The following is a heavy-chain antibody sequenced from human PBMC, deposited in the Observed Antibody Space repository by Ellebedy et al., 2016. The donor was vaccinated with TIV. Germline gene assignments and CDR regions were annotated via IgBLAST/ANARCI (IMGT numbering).Heavy chain of an antibody. Sequence: PGGSLRLSCAASGFTFINAWMSWVRQAPGKGLEWVGRVKSKTDGATTDYAAPVKGRFTISRDDAKNTLYLQMNSLKSEDTAVYYCATDTWSAAPFFRDWGQGTLVTVSS. J-gene: IGHJ4*02. V-gene: IGHV3-15*01. CDR1: GFTFINAW. D-gene: IGHD6-13*01. CDR2: VKSKTDGATT. CDR3: ATDTWSAAPFFRD.